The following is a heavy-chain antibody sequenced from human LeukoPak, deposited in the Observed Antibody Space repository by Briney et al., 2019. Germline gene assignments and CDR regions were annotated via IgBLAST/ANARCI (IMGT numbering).Heavy chain of an antibody. CDR2: IYYSGST. D-gene: IGHD3-22*01. V-gene: IGHV4-59*01. J-gene: IGHJ5*02. CDR1: GGSISSYY. CDR3: AREVLSGYYSP. Sequence: SETLSLTCTVSGGSISSYYWSWIRQPPGKGLEWIGYIYYSGSTNYNPSLKSRVTISVDTSKNQFSLKLSSVTAADTAVYYCAREVLSGYYSPWGQEPWSPSPQ.